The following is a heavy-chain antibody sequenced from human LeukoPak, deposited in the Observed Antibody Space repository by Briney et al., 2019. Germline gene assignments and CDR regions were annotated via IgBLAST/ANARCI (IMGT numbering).Heavy chain of an antibody. CDR1: GFTFSSYA. D-gene: IGHD6-13*01. CDR3: AKTTGYSSSWYWFDP. Sequence: GGSLRLSCAASGFTFSSYAMSWVRQAPGKGLEWVSAISGSGGSTYYADSVKGRSTISRDNSKNTLYLQMNSLRAEDTAVYYCAKTTGYSSSWYWFDPWGQGTLVTVSS. V-gene: IGHV3-23*01. J-gene: IGHJ5*02. CDR2: ISGSGGST.